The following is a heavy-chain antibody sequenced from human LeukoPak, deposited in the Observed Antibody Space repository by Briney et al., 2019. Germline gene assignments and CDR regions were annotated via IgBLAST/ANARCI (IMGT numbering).Heavy chain of an antibody. CDR3: ARARAATGSGSYYSKRGPFDY. J-gene: IGHJ4*02. D-gene: IGHD3-10*01. V-gene: IGHV3-7*01. CDR2: IKKDGSEK. Sequence: GGSLRLSCAASGFTFSSYWMNWVRQAPGKGLEWVAKIKKDGSEKYYVDSVKGRFTISRDNAKTSLFLQMNSLRAEDTAVYYCARARAATGSGSYYSKRGPFDYWGQGTLVTVSS. CDR1: GFTFSSYW.